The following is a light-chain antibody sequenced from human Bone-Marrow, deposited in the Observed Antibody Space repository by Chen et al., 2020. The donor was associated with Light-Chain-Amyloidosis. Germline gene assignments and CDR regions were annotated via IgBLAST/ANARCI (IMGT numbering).Light chain of an antibody. CDR2: DVS. Sequence: QSALTQPASVSGSPGQSITISCTGTSSDIGDYNYVSWYQQHPGKAPKLMIYDVSNRPSGVSDRFSGSKAGVTASLTISGLQAEDEADYFCSSYTSSSPRVFGGGTKLTVL. J-gene: IGLJ3*02. CDR1: SSDIGDYNY. V-gene: IGLV2-14*01. CDR3: SSYTSSSPRV.